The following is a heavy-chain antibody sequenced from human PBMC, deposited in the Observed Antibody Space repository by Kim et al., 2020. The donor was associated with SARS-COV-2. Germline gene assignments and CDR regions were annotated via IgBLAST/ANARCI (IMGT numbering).Heavy chain of an antibody. CDR1: GGSISSSSYY. CDR2: IYYSGST. D-gene: IGHD6-19*01. V-gene: IGHV4-39*07. J-gene: IGHJ4*02. CDR3: AREAVAGNRGAYY. Sequence: SETLSLTCTVSGGSISSSSYYWGWIRQPPGKGLEWIGSIYYSGSTYYNPSLKSRVTISVDTSKNQFSLKLSSVTAADTAVYYCAREAVAGNRGAYYWGQG.